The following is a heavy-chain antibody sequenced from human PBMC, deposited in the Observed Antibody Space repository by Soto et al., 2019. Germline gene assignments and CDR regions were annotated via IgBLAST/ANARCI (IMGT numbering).Heavy chain of an antibody. D-gene: IGHD3-3*01. J-gene: IGHJ6*03. CDR3: AREDFGVVIYYYYMDF. V-gene: IGHV3-48*01. CDR2: ISSSSGAM. Sequence: EVQLVESGGGLVQPGGSLRLSCAASGFTFSSYNMNWVRQAPGKGLEWISYISSSSGAMIYADSVKGRFTISRDNAKSSLDLQLNSLRADDTAVYYCAREDFGVVIYYYYMDFWGKGTTVTVSS. CDR1: GFTFSSYN.